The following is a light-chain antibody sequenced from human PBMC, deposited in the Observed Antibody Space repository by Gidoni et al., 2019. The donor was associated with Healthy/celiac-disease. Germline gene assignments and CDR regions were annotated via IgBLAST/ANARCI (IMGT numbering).Light chain of an antibody. Sequence: DIQMTQSPSTLSASVGDRVTITCRASQSISSWFAWYQQKPGKAPKLLIYKASSLESGVPSRFSGSGSGTEFTLTISSLQPDDFATYYCQQYNSLGITFGQGTRLEIK. CDR1: QSISSW. V-gene: IGKV1-5*03. CDR3: QQYNSLGIT. CDR2: KAS. J-gene: IGKJ5*01.